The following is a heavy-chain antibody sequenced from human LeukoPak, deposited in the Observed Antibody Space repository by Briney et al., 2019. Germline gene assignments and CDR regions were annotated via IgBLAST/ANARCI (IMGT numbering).Heavy chain of an antibody. Sequence: GGSLRLSCAASGFTFSSYSMNWVRQAPGKGLEWVSYISSSSSTIYYADSVKGRFTISRDNAKNSLYLQMNSLRAEDTAVYYCAKDEAGATSYFDYWGQGTLVTVSS. CDR2: ISSSSSTI. CDR1: GFTFSSYS. V-gene: IGHV3-48*04. J-gene: IGHJ4*02. D-gene: IGHD1-26*01. CDR3: AKDEAGATSYFDY.